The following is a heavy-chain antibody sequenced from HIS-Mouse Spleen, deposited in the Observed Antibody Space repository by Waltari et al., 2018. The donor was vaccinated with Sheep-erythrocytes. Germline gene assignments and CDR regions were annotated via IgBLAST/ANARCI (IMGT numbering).Heavy chain of an antibody. J-gene: IGHJ4*02. CDR2: IIPILRIA. CDR3: AQTGATTPHFDY. Sequence: QVQLVQSGAEVQKPGSSVKVSCKASGGTFSSYAISWVRQDPGKGLEWMGRIIPILRIANYAQKFQGRVTVTADKSTITAYMELSSLRSEDTAVYYCAQTGATTPHFDYWGQGTLVTVSS. CDR1: GGTFSSYA. D-gene: IGHD1-26*01. V-gene: IGHV1-69*04.